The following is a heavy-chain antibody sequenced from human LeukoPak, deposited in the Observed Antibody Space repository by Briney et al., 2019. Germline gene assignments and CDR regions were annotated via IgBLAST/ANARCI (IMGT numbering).Heavy chain of an antibody. D-gene: IGHD5-24*01. J-gene: IGHJ4*02. CDR2: IYYSGST. CDR1: GGSVNSGPYY. Sequence: SQTLSLTCTVSGGSVNSGPYYWSWIRQLPGKGLEYIGYIYYSGSTYYNPSLKSRVTISADTSTNQFSLKLSSVTAADTAVYYCARDLADGQNYLFDYWGQGTLVTVSS. V-gene: IGHV4-31*03. CDR3: ARDLADGQNYLFDY.